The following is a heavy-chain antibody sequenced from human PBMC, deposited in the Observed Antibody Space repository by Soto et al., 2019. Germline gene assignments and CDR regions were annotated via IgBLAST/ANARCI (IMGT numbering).Heavy chain of an antibody. Sequence: QVQLVQSGAEVKKPGSSVKVSCKASGGTFSSYTISWVRQAPGQGLEWMGRIIPIIGIANYAQKFQGRVTITADKSTSPAYMELSSLRSEDTAVYYCARDREQWLVFDYWGQGTLVTVSS. CDR3: ARDREQWLVFDY. CDR2: IIPIIGIA. CDR1: GGTFSSYT. V-gene: IGHV1-69*08. D-gene: IGHD6-19*01. J-gene: IGHJ4*02.